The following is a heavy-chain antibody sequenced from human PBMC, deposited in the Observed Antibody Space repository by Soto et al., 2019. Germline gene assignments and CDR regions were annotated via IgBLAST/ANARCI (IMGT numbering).Heavy chain of an antibody. J-gene: IGHJ3*02. V-gene: IGHV3-33*01. CDR1: GCTFSNYG. CDR2: IWYDGSNK. D-gene: IGHD2-15*01. CDR3: ARDLTPVAATPDDAFDI. Sequence: GGPLRLRYAASGCTFSNYGRRWVSQATGKGLEWVAVIWYDGSNKYYADSVKGRFTISRDNSKNTLYLQMNSLRAEDTAVYYCARDLTPVAATPDDAFDIWGQGTMVTVSS.